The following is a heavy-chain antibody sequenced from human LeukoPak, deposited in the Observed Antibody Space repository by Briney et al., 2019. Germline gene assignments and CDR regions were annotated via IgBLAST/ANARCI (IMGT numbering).Heavy chain of an antibody. Sequence: SETLSLTCAVYGGSFSGYYWSWIRQPPGKGLEWIGEINHSGSTNYNPPLKSRVTISVDTSKNQFSLKLSSVTAADTAVYYCARGLRFYRGYSYGSGFDYWGQGTLVTVSS. D-gene: IGHD5-18*01. CDR2: INHSGST. J-gene: IGHJ4*02. CDR1: GGSFSGYY. V-gene: IGHV4-34*01. CDR3: ARGLRFYRGYSYGSGFDY.